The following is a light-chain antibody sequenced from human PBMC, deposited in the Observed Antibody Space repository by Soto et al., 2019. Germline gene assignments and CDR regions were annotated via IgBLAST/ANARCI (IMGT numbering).Light chain of an antibody. CDR3: QQYGSSPRT. CDR1: QSVSSSY. V-gene: IGKV3-20*01. Sequence: EIVLTQSPGTLSLSPGERATLSCRASQSVSSSYLAWYQQKPGQAPSLLIYGASSRATGIPDRFSGSGSATDFTLTISRLEPGDFAVYYCQQYGSSPRTFGQGTKV. J-gene: IGKJ1*01. CDR2: GAS.